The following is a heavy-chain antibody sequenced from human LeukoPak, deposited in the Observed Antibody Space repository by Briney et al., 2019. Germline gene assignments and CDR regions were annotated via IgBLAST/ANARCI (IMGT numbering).Heavy chain of an antibody. CDR2: IWYDGSNK. J-gene: IGHJ3*02. V-gene: IGHV3-33*06. CDR3: AKDRDIYYDSSGYRQNDAFDI. Sequence: GGSLRLSCAASGFTFSSYGVHWVRQAPGKGLDWVAVIWYDGSNKYYADSVKGRFTISRDNSKNTLYLQMNSLRAEDTAVYYCAKDRDIYYDSSGYRQNDAFDIWGQGTMVTVSS. D-gene: IGHD3-22*01. CDR1: GFTFSSYG.